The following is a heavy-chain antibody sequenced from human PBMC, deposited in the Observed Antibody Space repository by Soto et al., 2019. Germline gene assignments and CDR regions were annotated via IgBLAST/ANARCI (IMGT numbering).Heavy chain of an antibody. CDR2: ISFDGKNQ. V-gene: IGHV3-30*03. D-gene: IGHD5-18*01. Sequence: QVQLVESGGGVVQPGRSLRLSCAAAGFTFSIYGIHWVRQAPGKGLEWVAAISFDGKNQDYADSVKGRFTISRDISKNTLYLQMNSLRDEDTVVDYCATFGRVRGGYTYGPLDSWGQGTLVTVSS. CDR1: GFTFSIYG. J-gene: IGHJ5*01. CDR3: ATFGRVRGGYTYGPLDS.